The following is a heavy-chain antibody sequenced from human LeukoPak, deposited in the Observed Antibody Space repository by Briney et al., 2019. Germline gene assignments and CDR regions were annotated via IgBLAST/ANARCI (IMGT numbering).Heavy chain of an antibody. V-gene: IGHV3-53*01. CDR3: AREGRFQSFDY. CDR2: IYTGGTT. Sequence: GGSLRLSCAASGFSVSSNYVSWVRQAPRKGLEWVSVIYTGGTTHYAPSVMGRVTISRDDSQTTVHLHMSGLRDEDTALYYCAREGRFQSFDYWGQGTLVAVSS. J-gene: IGHJ4*02. CDR1: GFSVSSNY.